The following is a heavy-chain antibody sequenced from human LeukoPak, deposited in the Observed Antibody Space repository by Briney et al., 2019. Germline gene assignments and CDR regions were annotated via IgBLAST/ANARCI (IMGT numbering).Heavy chain of an antibody. V-gene: IGHV3-43*02. CDR1: GFTFDDYA. J-gene: IGHJ4*02. D-gene: IGHD3-22*01. CDR2: ISGDGGST. CDR3: AKENYDSSGYYWLYFDY. Sequence: GGSLRLSCAASGFTFDDYAMHWVRRAPGKGLEWVSLISGDGGSTYYADSVKGRFTISRDNSKNSLYLQMNSLRTEDTALYYCAKENYDSSGYYWLYFDYWGQGTLVTVSS.